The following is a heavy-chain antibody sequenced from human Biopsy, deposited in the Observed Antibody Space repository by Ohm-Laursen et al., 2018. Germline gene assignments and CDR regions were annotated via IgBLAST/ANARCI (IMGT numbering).Heavy chain of an antibody. CDR2: ISYSRDT. CDR1: GGSISGSS. Sequence: SDTLSLTCTVSGGSISGSSWSWIRQAPGKGLEWIGYISYSRDTNYNPSLKSRVTMSIDTSKIQFSLRLSSVTAADTAVYYCARHAPSYSGSYWRYFDLWGRGTLVTVSS. CDR3: ARHAPSYSGSYWRYFDL. J-gene: IGHJ2*01. D-gene: IGHD1-26*01. V-gene: IGHV4-59*08.